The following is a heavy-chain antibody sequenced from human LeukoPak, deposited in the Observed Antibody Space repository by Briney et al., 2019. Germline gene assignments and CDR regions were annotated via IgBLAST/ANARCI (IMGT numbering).Heavy chain of an antibody. CDR2: VSAYNGNT. J-gene: IGHJ4*02. D-gene: IGHD6-25*01. Sequence: ASVNVSCKASGYTFTSYGISRVRQAPGQGLEWMGWVSAYNGNTNYAQKFQGRVTMTTDTPTSTVYMELRSLRSDDTAVYYCGRHDGGSGWPWLGIDYWGQGTLVTVSS. CDR3: GRHDGGSGWPWLGIDY. CDR1: GYTFTSYG. V-gene: IGHV1-18*01.